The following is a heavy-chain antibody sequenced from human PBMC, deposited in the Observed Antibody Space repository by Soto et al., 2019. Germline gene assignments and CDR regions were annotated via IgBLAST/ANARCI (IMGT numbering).Heavy chain of an antibody. J-gene: IGHJ6*03. CDR1: GGSISSYY. Sequence: SETLSLTCTVSGGSISSYYWSWIRQPPGKGLEWIGYIYYSGSTNYNPSLKSRVTISVDTSKNQFSLKLSSVTAADTAVYYCARHYYYYYMDVWGKGTTVTVSS. V-gene: IGHV4-59*08. CDR2: IYYSGST. CDR3: ARHYYYYYMDV.